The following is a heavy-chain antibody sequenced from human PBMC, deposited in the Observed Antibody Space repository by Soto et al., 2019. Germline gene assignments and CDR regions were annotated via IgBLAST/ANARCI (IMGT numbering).Heavy chain of an antibody. J-gene: IGHJ3*02. V-gene: IGHV4-59*08. D-gene: IGHD4-17*01. CDR1: GGSISSYY. Sequence: SETLSLTCTVSGGSISSYYWSWIRQPPGKGLEWIGYIYYSGSTNYNPSLKSRVTISVDTSKNQFSLKLSSVTAADTAVYYCASHPYGDYDLDAFDIWGQGTMVTVSS. CDR2: IYYSGST. CDR3: ASHPYGDYDLDAFDI.